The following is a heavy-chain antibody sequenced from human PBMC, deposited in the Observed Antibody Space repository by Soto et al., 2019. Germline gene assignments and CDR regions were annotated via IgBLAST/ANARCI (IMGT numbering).Heavy chain of an antibody. V-gene: IGHV1-46*01. D-gene: IGHD3-10*01. CDR1: GFPLARYY. CDR3: ARERDFGELSYDL. J-gene: IGHJ5*02. Sequence: QVRLVQSGPELKDPGASVRISCTPFGFPLARYYIHWVRQAPGQGPEWIGYISGNGDSTAYSQKFKGRVTITIGSMELSSLRSDDAAMYYCARERDFGELSYDLWGQVTLVTVSS. CDR2: ISGNGDST.